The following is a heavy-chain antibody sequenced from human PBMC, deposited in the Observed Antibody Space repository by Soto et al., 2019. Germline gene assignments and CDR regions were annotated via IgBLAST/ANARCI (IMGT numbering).Heavy chain of an antibody. Sequence: SETLSLTCTVSGGSISRGGYYWSWIRQHPGKGLEWIGYIYYSGSTYYNPSLKSRVTISVDTSKNQFSLKLSSVTAADTAVYYCARSFGLAAAGPFDYWGQGTLVTLSS. CDR2: IYYSGST. D-gene: IGHD6-13*01. CDR3: ARSFGLAAAGPFDY. V-gene: IGHV4-31*03. CDR1: GGSISRGGYY. J-gene: IGHJ4*02.